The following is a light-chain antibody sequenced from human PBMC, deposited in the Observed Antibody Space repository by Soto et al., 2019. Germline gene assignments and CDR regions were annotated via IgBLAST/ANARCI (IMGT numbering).Light chain of an antibody. V-gene: IGLV1-40*01. CDR2: GNS. CDR3: QSYDSSLV. CDR1: SSNIGAGYD. J-gene: IGLJ2*01. Sequence: QSVLTQPPSVSGAPGQRVTSSCTGSSSNIGAGYDVHWYQQLPGTAPKLLIYGNSNRPSGVPDRFSGSKSGTSASLAITGLQAEDEADYYCQSYDSSLVFGGGTQLTVL.